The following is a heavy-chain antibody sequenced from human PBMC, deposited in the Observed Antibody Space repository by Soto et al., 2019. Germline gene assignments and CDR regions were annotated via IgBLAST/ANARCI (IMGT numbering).Heavy chain of an antibody. D-gene: IGHD3-3*01. V-gene: IGHV1-46*01. CDR3: ARDHYDFWSGYYNVAFDI. J-gene: IGHJ3*02. CDR2: FNPTNGNT. Sequence: ASVKVSCKASGYTFINYYIHWVRQAPGQGLEWMGIFNPTNGNTNYAQKLQGRVTLTIDTSTSTAYMELRSLRSDDTAVYYCARDHYDFWSGYYNVAFDIWGQGTMVTVSS. CDR1: GYTFINYY.